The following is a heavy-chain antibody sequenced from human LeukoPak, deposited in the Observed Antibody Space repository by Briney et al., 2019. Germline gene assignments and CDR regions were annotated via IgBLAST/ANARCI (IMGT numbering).Heavy chain of an antibody. CDR1: DYTFTKYP. V-gene: IGHV1-18*01. Sequence: ASVKLSCKASDYTFTKYPISWVPQIPGHGLEWMGWDSSENGHTHYAQKFQGRVIMTTDAPTTTAYVELGSVRSDDTAIYYCARNSYGYFRFFDYWGQGTLVTVSS. J-gene: IGHJ4*02. D-gene: IGHD5-18*01. CDR3: ARNSYGYFRFFDY. CDR2: DSSENGHT.